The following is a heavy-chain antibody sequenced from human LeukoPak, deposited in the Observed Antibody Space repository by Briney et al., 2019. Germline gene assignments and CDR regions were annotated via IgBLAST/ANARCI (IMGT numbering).Heavy chain of an antibody. Sequence: GASVKVSCKASGGTFSSYAISWVRQAPGQGLEWMGGIIPIFGTANYAQKFQGRVTITADESTSTACMELSSLRSEDTAVYYCARGGASSGWLDAFDIWGQGTMVTVSS. CDR1: GGTFSSYA. V-gene: IGHV1-69*13. D-gene: IGHD6-19*01. CDR2: IIPIFGTA. J-gene: IGHJ3*02. CDR3: ARGGASSGWLDAFDI.